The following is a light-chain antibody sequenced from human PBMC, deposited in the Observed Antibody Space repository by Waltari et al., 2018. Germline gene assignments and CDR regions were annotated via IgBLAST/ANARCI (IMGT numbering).Light chain of an antibody. CDR1: QSVGTY. CDR2: DAS. V-gene: IGKV3-11*01. CDR3: QQRRSWPLT. J-gene: IGKJ4*01. Sequence: EIVLTQSPAILSFSPGERATLSCRANQSVGTYLAWYQQRPGQSPRLLIYDASYRATGIPARFSGSGSETDFTLTISSLQPEDFAVYYCQQRRSWPLTFGGGTRVQI.